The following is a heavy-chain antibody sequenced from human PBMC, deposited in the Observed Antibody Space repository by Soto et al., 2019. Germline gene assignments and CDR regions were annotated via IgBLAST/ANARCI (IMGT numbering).Heavy chain of an antibody. J-gene: IGHJ4*02. Sequence: GGSLRLSCAASGFTFSSYAMSWVRQAPGKGLEWVSAISGSGGSTYYADSVKGRFTISRDNSKNTLYLQMNSLRAEDTAVYYCAKGRTLPVDSGSYRFSYYFDYWGQGTLVTVSS. D-gene: IGHD1-26*01. CDR1: GFTFSSYA. V-gene: IGHV3-23*01. CDR3: AKGRTLPVDSGSYRFSYYFDY. CDR2: ISGSGGST.